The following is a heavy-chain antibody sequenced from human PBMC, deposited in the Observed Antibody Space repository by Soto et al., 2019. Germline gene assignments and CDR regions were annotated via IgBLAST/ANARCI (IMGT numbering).Heavy chain of an antibody. V-gene: IGHV3-21*01. CDR3: AREDYDISTGYYVPDY. Sequence: GGSLRLSCAASGFTFYTYTMNWVRQAPGKGLEWVSSISSQSNYISYADSVKGRFTISRDNARNSLFLQMNSLRAEDSAIYYCAREDYDISTGYYVPDYWGQGTLVSVSS. J-gene: IGHJ4*01. CDR2: ISSQSNYI. D-gene: IGHD3-9*01. CDR1: GFTFYTYT.